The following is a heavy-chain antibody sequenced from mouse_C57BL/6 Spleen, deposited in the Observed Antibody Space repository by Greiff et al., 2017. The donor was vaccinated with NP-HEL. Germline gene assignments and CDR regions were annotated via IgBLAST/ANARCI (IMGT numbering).Heavy chain of an antibody. J-gene: IGHJ2*01. Sequence: VKVVESGAELVRPGASVTLSCKASGYTFTDYEMHWVKQTPVHGLEWIGAIDPETGGTAYNQKFKGKAILTADKSSSTAYMELRSLTSEDSAVYYCTRKGSNCFDYWGQGTTLTVSS. CDR2: IDPETGGT. D-gene: IGHD5-1*01. CDR3: TRKGSNCFDY. V-gene: IGHV1-15*01. CDR1: GYTFTDYE.